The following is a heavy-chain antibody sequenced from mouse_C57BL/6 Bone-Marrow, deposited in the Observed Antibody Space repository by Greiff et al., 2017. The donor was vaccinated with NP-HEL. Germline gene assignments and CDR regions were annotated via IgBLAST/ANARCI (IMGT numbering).Heavy chain of an antibody. CDR3: ARGKTARSYFDY. CDR2: IDPSDSYT. Sequence: VQLQQSGAELVMPGASVKLSCKASGYTFTSYWMHWVKQRPGQGLEWIGEIDPSDSYTNYNQKFKGKSTLTVDKSSSTAYMQLSSLTSEDSAVYYCARGKTARSYFDYWGQGTTLTVSS. J-gene: IGHJ2*01. CDR1: GYTFTSYW. D-gene: IGHD3-2*01. V-gene: IGHV1-69*01.